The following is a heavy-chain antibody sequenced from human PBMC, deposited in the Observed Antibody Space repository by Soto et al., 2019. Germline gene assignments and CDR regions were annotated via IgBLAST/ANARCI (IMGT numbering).Heavy chain of an antibody. CDR2: LTPSGGST. D-gene: IGHD1-1*01. CDR3: AKAGTHSYFDY. CDR1: GFTFSLYA. J-gene: IGHJ4*02. V-gene: IGHV3-23*01. Sequence: GGSLRLSWAASGFTFSLYAMNWVRQAPGKGLEWVSALTPSGGSTYYADSVKGRFTISRDKSKNTLYLQMNSLRAEDTAVYYCAKAGTHSYFDYWGQGTLVTVSS.